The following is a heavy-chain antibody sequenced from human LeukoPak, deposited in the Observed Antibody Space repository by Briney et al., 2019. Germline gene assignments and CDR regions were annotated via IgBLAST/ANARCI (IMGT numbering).Heavy chain of an antibody. CDR3: AKAIGPGSYSRTDY. J-gene: IGHJ4*02. V-gene: IGHV3-23*01. Sequence: GGSLRLSCAASGFTFRSYAMSWVRQAPGKGLEWVSAITNGGGSTYYADSVKGRFTISRDNSKNTLYLQVNNLRAEDTAIYYCAKAIGPGSYSRTDYWGQGTLVTVSS. CDR1: GFTFRSYA. CDR2: ITNGGGST. D-gene: IGHD3-10*01.